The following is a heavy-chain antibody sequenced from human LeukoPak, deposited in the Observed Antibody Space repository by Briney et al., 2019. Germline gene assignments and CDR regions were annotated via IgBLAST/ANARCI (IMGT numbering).Heavy chain of an antibody. CDR2: IYYSGST. Sequence: PSETLSLTCNVSGGSVGRGDYYWSWIRQPPGKGLEWIGYIYYSGSTYYNPSLKSRVTISVDTSKNQFSLRLSSVTAADTAVYYCARGKRMTTVVSLTADCWGQGTLVTVSS. V-gene: IGHV4-30-4*08. J-gene: IGHJ4*02. CDR3: ARGKRMTTVVSLTADC. D-gene: IGHD4-23*01. CDR1: GGSVGRGDYY.